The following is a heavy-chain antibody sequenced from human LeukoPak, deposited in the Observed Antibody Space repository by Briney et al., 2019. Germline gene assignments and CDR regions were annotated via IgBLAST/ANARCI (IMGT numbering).Heavy chain of an antibody. J-gene: IGHJ4*02. CDR2: IYYSGST. Sequence: SETLSLTCTVSGGSISSSSYYWGWIRQPPGTGLEWIGSIYYSGSTYYNPSLKSRVTISVDTSKNQFSLKLSSVTAADTAVYYCARFIYDFWSGYSRGVDYWGQGTLVTVSS. CDR1: GGSISSSSYY. CDR3: ARFIYDFWSGYSRGVDY. V-gene: IGHV4-39*01. D-gene: IGHD3-3*01.